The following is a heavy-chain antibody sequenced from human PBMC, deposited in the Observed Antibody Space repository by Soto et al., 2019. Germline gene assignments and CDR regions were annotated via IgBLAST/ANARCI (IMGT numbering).Heavy chain of an antibody. CDR1: GYTFTSYY. D-gene: IGHD6-19*01. V-gene: IGHV1-46*01. CDR3: ARDPIAVAGPYYYYGMDV. Sequence: ASVKVSCKASGYTFTSYYMHWVRQAPGQGLEWMGIINPSGGSTSYAQKFQGRVTMTRDTSTSTVYMELSSLRSEDTAVYYCARDPIAVAGPYYYYGMDVWGQGTTVTVSS. J-gene: IGHJ6*02. CDR2: INPSGGST.